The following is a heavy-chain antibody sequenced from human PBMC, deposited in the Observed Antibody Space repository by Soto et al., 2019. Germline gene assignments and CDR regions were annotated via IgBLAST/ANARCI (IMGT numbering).Heavy chain of an antibody. CDR2: IFYIGTT. V-gene: IGHV4-59*12. J-gene: IGHJ4*02. CDR3: ARDNIDFWSPYPLAFDY. D-gene: IGHD3-3*01. CDR1: GGSISSYY. Sequence: NPSETLSLTCTVSGGSISSYYWTWIRQPPGKGLEWLGYIFYIGTTYYNPALRSRVSMSLDTSKSQFSLKLTSVTAADTAVYYCARDNIDFWSPYPLAFDYWGQGALVTVSS.